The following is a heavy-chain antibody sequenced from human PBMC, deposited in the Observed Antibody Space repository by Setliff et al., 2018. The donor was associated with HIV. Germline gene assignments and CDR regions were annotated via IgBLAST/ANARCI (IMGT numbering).Heavy chain of an antibody. D-gene: IGHD3-9*01. Sequence: GASVKVSCKVSGFTLTELSMHWVRQAPGKGLEWMGSFNPEDGKTIYAQKFQVRVTMIEDTSTDTAYMELSSLRSEDTAVYYCARQDIPTGYYLFDYWGQGTQVTVSS. V-gene: IGHV1-24*01. CDR3: ARQDIPTGYYLFDY. CDR2: FNPEDGKT. J-gene: IGHJ4*02. CDR1: GFTLTELS.